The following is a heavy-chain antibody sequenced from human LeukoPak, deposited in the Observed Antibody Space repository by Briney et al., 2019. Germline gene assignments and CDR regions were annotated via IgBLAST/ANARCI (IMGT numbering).Heavy chain of an antibody. CDR1: GYTFTSYD. CDR3: ARGMSSILWYYYMDV. D-gene: IGHD2-21*01. Sequence: GASVKVSCKASGYTFTSYDINWVRQATGQGLEWMGWMNPNSGNTGYAQKFQGRVTMTRNTSISTAYMELSSLRSEDTAVYYCARGMSSILWYYYMDVWGKGTTVTVSS. CDR2: MNPNSGNT. J-gene: IGHJ6*03. V-gene: IGHV1-8*01.